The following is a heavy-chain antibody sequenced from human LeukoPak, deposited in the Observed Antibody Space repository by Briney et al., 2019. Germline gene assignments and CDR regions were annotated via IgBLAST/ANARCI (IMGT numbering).Heavy chain of an antibody. CDR3: AKDISPWGEYSSGLDY. V-gene: IGHV3-9*01. J-gene: IGHJ4*02. CDR1: GFTFSSYS. CDR2: ISWNSGSI. Sequence: GGSLRLSCAASGFTFSSYSMNWVRQAPGKGLEWVSGISWNSGSIGYADSVKGRFTISRDNAKNSLYLQMNSLRAEDTALYYCAKDISPWGEYSSGLDYRGQGTLVTVSS. D-gene: IGHD6-19*01.